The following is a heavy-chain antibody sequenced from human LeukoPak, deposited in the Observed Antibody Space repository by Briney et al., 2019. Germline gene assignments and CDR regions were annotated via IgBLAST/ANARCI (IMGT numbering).Heavy chain of an antibody. Sequence: GGSLRLSCAASGFTFSSYAMSWVRQAPGKGLEWVSAISGSGGSTYYADSVKGRFTISRDNSKNTLYLQMNSLRAEDTAVYYCAKDQSITIFGAVPLSSWGQGTLVTVSS. D-gene: IGHD3-3*01. CDR3: AKDQSITIFGAVPLSS. J-gene: IGHJ5*02. CDR2: ISGSGGST. CDR1: GFTFSSYA. V-gene: IGHV3-23*01.